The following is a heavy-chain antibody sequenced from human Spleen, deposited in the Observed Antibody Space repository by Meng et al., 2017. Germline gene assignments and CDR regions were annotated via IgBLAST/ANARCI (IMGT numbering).Heavy chain of an antibody. V-gene: IGHV3-23*01. CDR1: GFTFSSYA. CDR2: ISGSGGST. CDR3: AKDRESYNSVWDAFDI. D-gene: IGHD1-20*01. J-gene: IGHJ3*02. Sequence: GESLKISCAASGFTFSSYAMTWVRQAPGKGLEWVSAISGSGGSTYYADSVKGRFTISRDNSKSTLYLQMNGLRAEDTAVYYCAKDRESYNSVWDAFDIWGQGTTVTVSS.